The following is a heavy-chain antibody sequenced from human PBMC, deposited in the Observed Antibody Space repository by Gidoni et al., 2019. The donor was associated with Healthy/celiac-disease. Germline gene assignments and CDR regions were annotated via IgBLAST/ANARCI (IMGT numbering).Heavy chain of an antibody. CDR3: ASAKTVTQIDY. J-gene: IGHJ4*02. V-gene: IGHV4-4*02. D-gene: IGHD4-17*01. Sequence: QVQLQESGPGLVKPSRPLSLTCAVSGGSLSSSNWWSWVRQPPGKGLEWRGEIYHSGSTNYNPSLKSRVTISGDKSKNQFSLKLSSVTAADTAVYYCASAKTVTQIDYWGQGTLVTVSS. CDR2: IYHSGST. CDR1: GGSLSSSNW.